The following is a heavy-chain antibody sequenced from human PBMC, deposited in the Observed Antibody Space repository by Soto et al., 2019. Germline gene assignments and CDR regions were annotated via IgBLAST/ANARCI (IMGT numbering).Heavy chain of an antibody. D-gene: IGHD3-3*01. CDR3: ARHAPLERSDFDY. Sequence: VEPLKMSCKGSRYSFMNYWISWFLEMPGKGLEWMGKINPSNSYTQYSPSFQGHVTISVDKSISTAYLQWSSLMASDTAMYYRARHAPLERSDFDYWGQGTLVTVSS. CDR1: RYSFMNYW. V-gene: IGHV5-10-1*01. CDR2: INPSNSYT. J-gene: IGHJ4*02.